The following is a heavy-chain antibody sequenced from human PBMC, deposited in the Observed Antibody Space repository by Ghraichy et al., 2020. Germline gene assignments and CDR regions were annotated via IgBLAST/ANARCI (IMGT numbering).Heavy chain of an antibody. CDR2: IKEDGNDK. J-gene: IGHJ4*02. CDR1: GFTFSSFW. Sequence: GGSLRLSCAASGFTFSSFWMTWVRQAPGKGLEWVASIKEDGNDKYYVDSVKGRFTISRDNAKNSLYLQMNSLRAEDTAVYYCGRDQWCLFDYWGQGTLVTVSS. V-gene: IGHV3-7*01. D-gene: IGHD2-15*01. CDR3: GRDQWCLFDY.